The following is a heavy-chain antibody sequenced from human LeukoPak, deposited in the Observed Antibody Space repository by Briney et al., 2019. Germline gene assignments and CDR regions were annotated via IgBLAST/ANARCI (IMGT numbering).Heavy chain of an antibody. D-gene: IGHD2-2*01. CDR2: ISAYNGNT. Sequence: GASVKVSCKASGYTFTSYGISWVRQAPGQGLKWMGWISAYNGNTNYAQKLQGRVTMTTDTSTSTAYMELRSLRSDDTAVYYCARGMYCRSTSCFSFDCWGQGTLVTVSS. V-gene: IGHV1-18*01. CDR1: GYTFTSYG. CDR3: ARGMYCRSTSCFSFDC. J-gene: IGHJ4*02.